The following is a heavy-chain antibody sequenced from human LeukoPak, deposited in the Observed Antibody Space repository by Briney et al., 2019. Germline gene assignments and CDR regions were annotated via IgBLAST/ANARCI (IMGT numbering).Heavy chain of an antibody. J-gene: IGHJ6*03. CDR3: ARGQSEYYYYYMDV. CDR2: IYYSGST. Sequence: PSETLSLTCSVSGGSISTYSWSWIRQPPGKGLEWIGSIYYSGSTYYNPSLKSRVTISLDTSKNQFSLKLSSVTAADTAVYYCARGQSEYYYYYMDVWAKGPRSPSP. CDR1: GGSISTYS. V-gene: IGHV4-59*08.